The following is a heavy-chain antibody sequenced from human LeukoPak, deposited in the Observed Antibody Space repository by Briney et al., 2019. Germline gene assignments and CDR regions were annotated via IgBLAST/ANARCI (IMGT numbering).Heavy chain of an antibody. D-gene: IGHD3-16*01. V-gene: IGHV3-30*18. CDR2: ISYDGSNK. Sequence: GGSLRLSCAASGFTFSSYGMHWVRQAPGKGLEWVAVISYDGSNKYYADSVKGRFTISRDNSKNTLYLQMNSLRAEDTAVYYCAKKEGAYSSFDYWGQGTLVTVSS. J-gene: IGHJ4*02. CDR3: AKKEGAYSSFDY. CDR1: GFTFSSYG.